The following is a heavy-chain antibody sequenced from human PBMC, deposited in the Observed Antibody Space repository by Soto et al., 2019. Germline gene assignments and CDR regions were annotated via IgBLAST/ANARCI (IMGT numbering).Heavy chain of an antibody. Sequence: LXLSGAASGVTFSSYARSWGRQAPGKGLGWVSAISGSCGITYYADSVKGRFTISRDNSKNTLYLQMNSLRAEDTAVYYCAKDPLRSSAVYYFDDWGQGTLVTVSS. CDR1: GVTFSSYA. J-gene: IGHJ4*02. CDR2: ISGSCGIT. D-gene: IGHD6-6*01. CDR3: AKDPLRSSAVYYFDD. V-gene: IGHV3-23*01.